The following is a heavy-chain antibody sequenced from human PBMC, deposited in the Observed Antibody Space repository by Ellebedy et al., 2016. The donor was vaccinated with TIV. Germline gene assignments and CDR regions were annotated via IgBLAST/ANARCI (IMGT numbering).Heavy chain of an antibody. Sequence: MPSETLSLTCSVSGDSFTKYYWSWVRQPPGQGLAWIGYIYYIGTTYYNPSLKHRLTVSIDKSKGQVSLKLASVTAADTAVYYCARDPTLPRGRFDTWGQGTLVTVSS. CDR3: ARDPTLPRGRFDT. CDR1: GDSFTKYY. J-gene: IGHJ5*02. CDR2: IYYIGTT. V-gene: IGHV4-30-4*01.